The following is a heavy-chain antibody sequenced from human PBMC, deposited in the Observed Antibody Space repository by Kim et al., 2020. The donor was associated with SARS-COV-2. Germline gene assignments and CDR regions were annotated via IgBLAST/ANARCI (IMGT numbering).Heavy chain of an antibody. CDR1: GFTFSSYG. D-gene: IGHD2-2*01. CDR3: AKMCSRGMGGACDY. J-gene: IGHJ4*02. V-gene: IGHV3-30*18. Sequence: GGSLRLSCAASGFTFSSYGMHWVRQAPGKGLEWVAVISYDGSNKYYADSVKGRFTISRDNSKNTLYLQMNSLRAEDTAVYYCAKMCSRGMGGACDYWGQG. CDR2: ISYDGSNK.